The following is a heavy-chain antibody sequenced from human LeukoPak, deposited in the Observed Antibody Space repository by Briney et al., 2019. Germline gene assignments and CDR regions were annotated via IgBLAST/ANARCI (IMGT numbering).Heavy chain of an antibody. CDR3: ARGSGYSGYDRSPDY. J-gene: IGHJ4*02. V-gene: IGHV1-24*01. CDR2: FDPEDGET. Sequence: ASVKVSCKVSGYTLTELSMHWVRQAPGKGLEWMGGFDPEDGETIYAQKLQGRVTMTTDTSTSTAYMELRSLRSDDTAVYYCARGSGYSGYDRSPDYWGQGTLVTVSS. CDR1: GYTLTELS. D-gene: IGHD5-12*01.